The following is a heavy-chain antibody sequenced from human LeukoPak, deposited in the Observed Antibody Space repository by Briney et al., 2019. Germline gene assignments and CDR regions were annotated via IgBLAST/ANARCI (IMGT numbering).Heavy chain of an antibody. CDR2: INWNGGST. V-gene: IGHV3-20*01. CDR3: ARAGYSSSWYVDY. Sequence: GGSLRLSCAASGFTFSSYSMNWVRQAPGKGLEWVSGINWNGGSTGYADSVKGRFTISRDNAKNSLYLQMNSLRAEDTALYHCARAGYSSSWYVDYWGQGTLVTVSS. D-gene: IGHD6-13*01. J-gene: IGHJ4*02. CDR1: GFTFSSYS.